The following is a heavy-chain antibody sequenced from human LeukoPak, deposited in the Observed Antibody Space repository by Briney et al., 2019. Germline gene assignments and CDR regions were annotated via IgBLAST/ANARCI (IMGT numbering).Heavy chain of an antibody. CDR2: IHYSGST. D-gene: IGHD3-9*01. CDR1: GGSISSSSYY. J-gene: IGHJ5*02. Sequence: SETLSLTCTVSGGSISSSSYYWGWLRQPPGKGLEWIGSIHYSGSTYYNPSLKSRVTISVDTSKNQFSLKLSSVTAADTAVYYCARHNPYYDILTGYYRGNWFDPWGQGTLVTVSS. V-gene: IGHV4-39*01. CDR3: ARHNPYYDILTGYYRGNWFDP.